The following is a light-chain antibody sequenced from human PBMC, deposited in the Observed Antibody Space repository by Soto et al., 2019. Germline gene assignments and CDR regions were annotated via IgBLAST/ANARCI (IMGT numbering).Light chain of an antibody. CDR3: QQPAIRRRS. Sequence: EMKMSKSPSSLYESPGVMATLSCRASHTISSSYLALYQQKPGQAPRLLIYGASTRATGIPARFSGSGSGTEFTLTIICLQSEDFTVYYRQQPAIRRRSFAQGTIVDIK. J-gene: IGKJ1*01. CDR1: HTISSSY. CDR2: GAS. V-gene: IGKV3-15*01.